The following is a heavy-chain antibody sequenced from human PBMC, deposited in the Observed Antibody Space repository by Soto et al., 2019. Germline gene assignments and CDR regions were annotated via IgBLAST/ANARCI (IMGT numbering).Heavy chain of an antibody. CDR2: ISYDGSNK. CDR1: GFTFSSYA. Sequence: GGSLRLSCAASGFTFSSYAMHWVRQAPGKGLEWVAVISYDGSNKYYADSVKGRFTISRDNSKNTLYLQMNSLRAEDTAVYYCARGSVEWLLSPYYYYYMDVWGKGTTVTVSS. D-gene: IGHD3-3*01. J-gene: IGHJ6*03. CDR3: ARGSVEWLLSPYYYYYMDV. V-gene: IGHV3-30-3*01.